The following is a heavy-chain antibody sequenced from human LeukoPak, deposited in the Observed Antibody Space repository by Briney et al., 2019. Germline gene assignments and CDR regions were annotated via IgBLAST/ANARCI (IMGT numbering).Heavy chain of an antibody. J-gene: IGHJ4*02. V-gene: IGHV3-30*04. D-gene: IGHD4-17*01. CDR3: ASRHYDFGYY. CDR1: GFAFSTYP. Sequence: GSLRLSCAASGFAFSTYPVHWVRQAPGKGLEWVAVISYDGSNKYYADSVKGRFTISRDNSKNTLYLQMNSLRAEDTAIYYCASRHYDFGYYWGQGTLVTVSS. CDR2: ISYDGSNK.